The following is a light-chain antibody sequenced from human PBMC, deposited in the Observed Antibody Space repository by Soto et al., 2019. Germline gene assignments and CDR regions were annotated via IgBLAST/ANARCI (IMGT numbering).Light chain of an antibody. CDR3: QQYENLPT. Sequence: DIQITQSPSSVSASVGDRVTITCRASQDISSWLAWYQQKPGKAPKIMIYAASSLQGGVPSRFRGSGSGTDFTFTISRLQPEDIATYYCQQYENLPTFGQGTRLEIK. V-gene: IGKV1-12*01. CDR2: AAS. CDR1: QDISSW. J-gene: IGKJ5*01.